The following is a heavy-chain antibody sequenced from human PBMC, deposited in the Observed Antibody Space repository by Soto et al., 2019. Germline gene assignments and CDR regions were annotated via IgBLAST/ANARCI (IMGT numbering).Heavy chain of an antibody. CDR1: EYSFTIYC. CDR2: IYPGDSDT. J-gene: IGHJ6*02. Sequence: ALKVSCTGSEYSFTIYCIGWVLSLPGKGLDWMGIIYPGDSDTRYSPSFQGQVTISADKSISTAYLQWSSLKASDTAMYYCARQNTRLAGAELHYGMDVWGQGTTVNVSS. V-gene: IGHV5-51*01. D-gene: IGHD6-13*01. CDR3: ARQNTRLAGAELHYGMDV.